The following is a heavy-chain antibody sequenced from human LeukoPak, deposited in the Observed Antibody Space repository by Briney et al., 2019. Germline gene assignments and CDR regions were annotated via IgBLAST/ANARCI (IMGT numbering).Heavy chain of an antibody. CDR3: ARGPYSYGYVIYFDY. CDR1: GYSFTSYW. V-gene: IGHV5-51*04. J-gene: IGHJ4*02. D-gene: IGHD5-18*01. Sequence: GESLKISCKGSGYSFTSYWIGWVRQMPGKGLEWMGIIYPGDSDTRYSPSFQGQVTISADKPISTAYLQWSSLKASDTAMYYCARGPYSYGYVIYFDYWGQGTLVTVSS. CDR2: IYPGDSDT.